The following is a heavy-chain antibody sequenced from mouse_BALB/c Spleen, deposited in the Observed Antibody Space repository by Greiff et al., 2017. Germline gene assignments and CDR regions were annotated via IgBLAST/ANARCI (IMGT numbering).Heavy chain of an antibody. Sequence: EVQLQQSGGGLVQPGGSMKLSCVASGFTFSNYWMNWVRQSPEKGLEWVAEIRLKSNNYATHYAESVKGRFTISRDDSKSSVYLQMNNLRAEDTGIYYCTREAMMVTHFDYWGQGTTLTVSS. D-gene: IGHD2-3*01. CDR3: TREAMMVTHFDY. V-gene: IGHV6-6*02. CDR2: IRLKSNNYAT. J-gene: IGHJ2*01. CDR1: GFTFSNYW.